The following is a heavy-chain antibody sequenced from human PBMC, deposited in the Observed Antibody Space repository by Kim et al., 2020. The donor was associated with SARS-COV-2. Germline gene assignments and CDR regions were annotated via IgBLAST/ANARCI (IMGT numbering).Heavy chain of an antibody. CDR2: ISYDGSNK. D-gene: IGHD6-19*01. CDR3: ARGAGYSSGWSHDYYYG. Sequence: GGSLRLSCAASGFTFSSYAMHWVRQAPGKGLEWVAVISYDGSNKYYADSVKGRFTISRDNSKNTLYLQMNSLRAEDTAVYYCARGAGYSSGWSHDYYYG. J-gene: IGHJ6*01. CDR1: GFTFSSYA. V-gene: IGHV3-30*04.